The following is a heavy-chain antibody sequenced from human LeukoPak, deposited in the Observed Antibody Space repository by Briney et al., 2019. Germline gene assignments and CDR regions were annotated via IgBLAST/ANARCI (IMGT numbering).Heavy chain of an antibody. CDR2: INWNGGST. V-gene: IGHV3-20*04. Sequence: GGSLRLSCAASGFTFDDYGMSWVRHAPGKGLEWVSGINWNGGSTGYVDSVKGRFTISRDNAKNSLYLQMNSLRAEDTALYYCARALSDYVDYYYYYYMDVWGKGTTVTVSS. J-gene: IGHJ6*03. D-gene: IGHD4-17*01. CDR1: GFTFDDYG. CDR3: ARALSDYVDYYYYYYMDV.